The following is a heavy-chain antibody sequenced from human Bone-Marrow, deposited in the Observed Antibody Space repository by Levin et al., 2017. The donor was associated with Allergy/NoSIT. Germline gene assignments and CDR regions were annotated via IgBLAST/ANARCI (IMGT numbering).Heavy chain of an antibody. CDR2: IFPNDSDT. V-gene: IGHV5-51*01. D-gene: IGHD3-10*01. J-gene: IGHJ5*02. Sequence: KVSCKASGYSFASYWIAWVRQMPGKGLEWIGIIFPNDSDTKYSPSFQGQVTISADKSISTVYLQWSSLRASDTAIYYCARQYYYGSGSPWGQGTLVTVSS. CDR1: GYSFASYW. CDR3: ARQYYYGSGSP.